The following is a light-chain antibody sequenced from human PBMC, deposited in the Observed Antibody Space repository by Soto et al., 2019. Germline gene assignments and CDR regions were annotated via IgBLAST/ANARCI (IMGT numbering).Light chain of an antibody. V-gene: IGKV1-9*01. J-gene: IGKJ5*01. CDR3: QQVKNYPIT. Sequence: DSQLTQSPSFLSASVGDRVTIXXRASQGIRNYLAWYQQKPGRAPKXLIYIASILQTGVPSRFTGSQSGTEFTLTITSLQPEDFATYYCQQVKNYPITFGQGTRLEIK. CDR1: QGIRNY. CDR2: IAS.